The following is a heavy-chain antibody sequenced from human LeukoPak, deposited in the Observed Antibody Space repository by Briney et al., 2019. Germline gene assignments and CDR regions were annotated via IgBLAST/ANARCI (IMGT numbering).Heavy chain of an antibody. J-gene: IGHJ5*02. CDR1: GYTFTGYY. D-gene: IGHD3-16*01. V-gene: IGHV1-2*04. Sequence: ASVKVSCKASGYTFTGYYMHWVRQAPGQGLEWMGWINPNSGGTNYAQKFQGWVTMTRDTSISTAYMELSRLRSDDTAVYYCAREGDYRGDWFDPWGQGTLVTVSS. CDR3: AREGDYRGDWFDP. CDR2: INPNSGGT.